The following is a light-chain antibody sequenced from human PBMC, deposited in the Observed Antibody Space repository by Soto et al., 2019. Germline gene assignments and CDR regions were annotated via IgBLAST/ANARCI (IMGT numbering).Light chain of an antibody. CDR1: QGSSKY. J-gene: IGKJ2*01. CDR3: QQYDSYPRT. Sequence: DIPMTQSPSALSASVGDRVTITCRASQGSSKYVDWFQQRPGKAPKSLIYATSRVQSGVPSKFRGSGSRTDFNLTISSLQPEDFATYYCQQYDSYPRTFGQGTRLE. V-gene: IGKV1-16*02. CDR2: ATS.